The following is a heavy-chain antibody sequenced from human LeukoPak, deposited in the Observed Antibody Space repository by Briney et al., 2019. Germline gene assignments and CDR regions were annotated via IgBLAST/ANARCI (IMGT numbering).Heavy chain of an antibody. D-gene: IGHD5-12*01. CDR3: ARASSGYDSYYYYYCVDV. CDR2: IYTSGNT. J-gene: IGHJ6*03. Sequence: PSETLSLTCTASGVSISSGSYYWSWLRPPAGKELEWVVRIYTSGNTNYNPSLKSRVTISVDTSKNQFSLKLSSVAAADTAVYYCARASSGYDSYYYYYCVDVWGKGTTVTVSS. V-gene: IGHV4-61*02. CDR1: GVSISSGSYY.